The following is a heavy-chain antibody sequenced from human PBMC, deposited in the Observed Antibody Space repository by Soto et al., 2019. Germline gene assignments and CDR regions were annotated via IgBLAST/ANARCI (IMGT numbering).Heavy chain of an antibody. CDR1: GYSFTSYW. D-gene: IGHD2-8*01. Sequence: GESLKISCKGSGYSFTSYWIGWVRQMPGKGLEWMGIIYPGDSDTRYSPSFQGQVTISADKSISTAYLQWSSLKASDTAMYYCASRYCTNGVCSQEGAFDIWGQGTMVTVSS. CDR2: IYPGDSDT. V-gene: IGHV5-51*01. J-gene: IGHJ3*02. CDR3: ASRYCTNGVCSQEGAFDI.